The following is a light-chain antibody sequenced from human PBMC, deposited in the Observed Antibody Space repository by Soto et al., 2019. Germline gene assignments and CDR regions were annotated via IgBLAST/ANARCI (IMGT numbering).Light chain of an antibody. CDR2: DVT. V-gene: IGLV2-14*01. CDR1: GSDVGGYNY. J-gene: IGLJ1*01. Sequence: QAASVSGSPRQSITISCTGTGSDVGGYNYVSWYQQHPGKAPKLMIYDVTYRPSGISSRFSGSKSGNTASLTISGLQPDDEADYYCSSYAGNSTLVFGTGTKLTVL. CDR3: SSYAGNSTLV.